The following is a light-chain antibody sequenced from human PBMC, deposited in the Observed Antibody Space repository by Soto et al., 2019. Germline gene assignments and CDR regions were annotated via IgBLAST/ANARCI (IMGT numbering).Light chain of an antibody. CDR1: QSLLHSNGYNY. V-gene: IGKV2-28*01. CDR2: LGS. CDR3: MQALQNPLT. Sequence: DIVMTQSPLSLPVTPGEPASISCRSSQSLLHSNGYNYLDWYLQKPGQSPQLLIYLGSNRASGVPDRFSGSGSGTDFTLKISRVEAEDVGVDYCMQALQNPLTFGGGTKVEIK. J-gene: IGKJ4*01.